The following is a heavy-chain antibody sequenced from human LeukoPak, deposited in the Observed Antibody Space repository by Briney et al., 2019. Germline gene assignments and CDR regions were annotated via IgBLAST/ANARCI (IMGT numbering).Heavy chain of an antibody. D-gene: IGHD3-10*01. V-gene: IGHV3-74*01. CDR2: INSDGSST. CDR1: GFTVSSNY. Sequence: GGSLRLSCAASGFTVSSNYMSWVRQAPGKGLEWVSRINSDGSSTSYADSVKGRFTISRDNAKNTLYLRMNSLRAEDTAVYYCASIYYYGSGSYPPYGMDVWGQGTTVTVSS. J-gene: IGHJ6*02. CDR3: ASIYYYGSGSYPPYGMDV.